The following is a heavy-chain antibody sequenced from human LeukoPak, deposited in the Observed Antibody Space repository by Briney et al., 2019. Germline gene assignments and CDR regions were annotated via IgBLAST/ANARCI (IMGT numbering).Heavy chain of an antibody. D-gene: IGHD3-3*01. Sequence: GGSLRLSCAASGFTFSSYWMSWVRQAPGKGLEWVANIKQDGSEKYYVDSVKGRFTVSRDNARNSLYLQMNSLRAEDTAVYYCAKGLTIFGVVRDAFDIWGQGTMVTVSS. CDR2: IKQDGSEK. V-gene: IGHV3-7*01. CDR1: GFTFSSYW. CDR3: AKGLTIFGVVRDAFDI. J-gene: IGHJ3*02.